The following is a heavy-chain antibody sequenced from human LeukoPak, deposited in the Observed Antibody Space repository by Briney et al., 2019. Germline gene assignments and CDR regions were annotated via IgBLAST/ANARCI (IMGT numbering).Heavy chain of an antibody. V-gene: IGHV4-59*01. J-gene: IGHJ4*02. CDR3: ARVGSYHGEIDY. D-gene: IGHD1-26*01. CDR2: IYYSGST. CDR1: GGSISSYY. Sequence: SETLSLTCTVSGGSISSYYWSWIRQPPGKGLEWIGYIYYSGSTNYNPSLKSRVTISVDTSKNQFSLKLSSVTAADTAVYYCARVGSYHGEIDYWGQGTLVTVSS.